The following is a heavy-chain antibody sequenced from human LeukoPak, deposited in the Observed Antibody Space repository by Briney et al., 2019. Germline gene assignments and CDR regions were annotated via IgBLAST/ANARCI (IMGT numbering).Heavy chain of an antibody. D-gene: IGHD1-26*01. CDR1: GFTFSSYA. Sequence: GGSLRLSCAASGFTFSSYAMTWVRQAPGKGLEWVSSVTGTGGTTYYAESVKGRFTISRDNSKNTLYLQMNSLRAEDTALYYCAKCIVGATAPFDYWGQGTLVTVSS. CDR2: VTGTGGTT. CDR3: AKCIVGATAPFDY. J-gene: IGHJ4*02. V-gene: IGHV3-23*01.